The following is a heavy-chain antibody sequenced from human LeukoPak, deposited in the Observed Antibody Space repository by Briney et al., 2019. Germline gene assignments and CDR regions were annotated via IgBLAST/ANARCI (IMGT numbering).Heavy chain of an antibody. CDR1: GFTFSSYS. J-gene: IGHJ3*02. Sequence: PGGSLRLSCAASGFTFSSYSMNWVRQAPGKGLEWVSSISSSSSYIYYADSVKGRFTMSRDNSRNTLDLQMNSPRVEDTAVYFCARDRRRLRGMNGDGDAFDIWGQGTMVTVSS. CDR3: ARDRRRLRGMNGDGDAFDI. CDR2: ISSSSSYI. V-gene: IGHV3-21*04. D-gene: IGHD1-1*01.